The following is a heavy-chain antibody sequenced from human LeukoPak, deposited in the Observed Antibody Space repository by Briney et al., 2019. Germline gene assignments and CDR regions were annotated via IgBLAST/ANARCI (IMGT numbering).Heavy chain of an antibody. D-gene: IGHD3/OR15-3a*01. J-gene: IGHJ4*02. Sequence: SETLSLTCTVSGGSISSGGYYWRWIRQPQGRGLEWIGYIYHSGSTYYNPSLKSRITISVNRSKNKFSLKLSSVTAAVKAVYFCAARYDFWSGYYYWGQGTLVTVSS. CDR2: IYHSGST. V-gene: IGHV4-30-2*02. CDR3: AARYDFWSGYYY. CDR1: GGSISSGGYY.